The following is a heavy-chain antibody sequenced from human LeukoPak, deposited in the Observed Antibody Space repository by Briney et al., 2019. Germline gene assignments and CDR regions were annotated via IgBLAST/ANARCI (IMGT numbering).Heavy chain of an antibody. CDR2: FHNSGTS. V-gene: IGHV4-59*01. CDR1: DDSISDYY. CDR3: TRGAGWLIDY. D-gene: IGHD3-16*01. Sequence: SSETLSLTCTVSDDSISDYYRGWIRQPPGKGLEWIGYFHNSGTSTYNPSLKSRVAISADTSKNQFSLKLNSLTTADTAVYYCTRGAGWLIDYWGQGILVTVSS. J-gene: IGHJ4*02.